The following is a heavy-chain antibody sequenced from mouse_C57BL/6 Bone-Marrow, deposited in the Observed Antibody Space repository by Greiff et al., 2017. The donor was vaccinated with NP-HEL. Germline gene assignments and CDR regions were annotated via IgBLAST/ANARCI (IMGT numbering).Heavy chain of an antibody. CDR3: TRDGYYGSSPWFAY. J-gene: IGHJ3*01. CDR1: GFTFSSYA. D-gene: IGHD1-1*01. Sequence: EVMLVESGEGLVKPGGSLKLSCAASGFTFSSYAMSWVRQTPEKRLEWVAYISSGGDYIYYADTVKGRFTISRDNARNTLYLQMSSLKSEDTAMYYCTRDGYYGSSPWFAYWGQGTLVTVSA. CDR2: ISSGGDYI. V-gene: IGHV5-9-1*02.